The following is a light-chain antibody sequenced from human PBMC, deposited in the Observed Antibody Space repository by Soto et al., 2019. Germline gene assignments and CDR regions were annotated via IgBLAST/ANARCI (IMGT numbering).Light chain of an antibody. CDR3: QQYCSSMYI. J-gene: IGKJ2*01. Sequence: EIVLTQSPGTLSLSPGERATLSCRARQSVSSSYLAWYQQKPGQAPRLLIYGASSRATGIPDRFSGSGSGTEFNRTISRLEPEDFAVYYCQQYCSSMYIFGPGTKLEIK. V-gene: IGKV3-20*01. CDR2: GAS. CDR1: QSVSSSY.